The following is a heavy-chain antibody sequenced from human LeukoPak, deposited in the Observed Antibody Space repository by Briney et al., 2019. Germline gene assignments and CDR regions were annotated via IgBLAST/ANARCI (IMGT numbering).Heavy chain of an antibody. CDR3: AREVQLWFGELSGYYGMDV. D-gene: IGHD3-10*01. V-gene: IGHV1-18*04. CDR1: GYTFTSYG. J-gene: IGHJ6*04. Sequence: GASVKVSCKASGYTFTSYGISWGRQAPGQGLEWMGWISAYNGNTNYAQKLQGRVTMTTDTSTSTAYMELRSLRSDDTAVYYCAREVQLWFGELSGYYGMDVWGKGTTVTVSS. CDR2: ISAYNGNT.